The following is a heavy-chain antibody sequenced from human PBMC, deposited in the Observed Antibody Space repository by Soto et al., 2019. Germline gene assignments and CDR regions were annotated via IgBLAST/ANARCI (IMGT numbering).Heavy chain of an antibody. V-gene: IGHV4-59*01. CDR3: AREGGIVDNYYYGMDV. D-gene: IGHD1-26*01. CDR2: IYYSGST. J-gene: IGHJ6*02. CDR1: GGSISSYY. Sequence: PSETLSLTCTVSGGSISSYYWSWIRQPPGKGLEWIGYIYYSGSTNYNPSLKSRVTISVDTSKNQFSLKLSSVTAADTAVYYCAREGGIVDNYYYGMDVWGQGTTVT.